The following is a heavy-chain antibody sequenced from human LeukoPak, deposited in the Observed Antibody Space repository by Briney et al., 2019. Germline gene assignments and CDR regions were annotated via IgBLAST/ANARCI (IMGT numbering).Heavy chain of an antibody. CDR3: ARDEVIAAAGTRGYYFDY. CDR2: IDPSDSYA. CDR1: GYSFTNYW. J-gene: IGHJ4*02. Sequence: GESLKISCKGSGYSFTNYWISWVRQMPGKGLEWMGKIDPSDSYANYSPSFQGHVTISADKSITTAYLQWGSLKASDTAMYYCARDEVIAAAGTRGYYFDYWGQGTLVTVSS. D-gene: IGHD6-13*01. V-gene: IGHV5-10-1*01.